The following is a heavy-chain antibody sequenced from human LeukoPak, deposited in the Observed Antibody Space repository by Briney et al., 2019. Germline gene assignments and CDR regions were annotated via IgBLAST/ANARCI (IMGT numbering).Heavy chain of an antibody. Sequence: ASVKVSCKASGYTFTGYYIHWVRQAPGQGLEWMGWINPNSGGTNNAQKFQGRVTMTTDTSTSTAYMELRSLRSDDTAVYYCAREYPYYDILTGYHSFPDYWGQGTLVTVSS. CDR2: INPNSGGT. CDR3: AREYPYYDILTGYHSFPDY. CDR1: GYTFTGYY. V-gene: IGHV1-2*02. D-gene: IGHD3-9*01. J-gene: IGHJ4*02.